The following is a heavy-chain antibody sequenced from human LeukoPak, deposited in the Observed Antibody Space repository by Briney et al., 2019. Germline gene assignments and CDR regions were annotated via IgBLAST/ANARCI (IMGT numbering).Heavy chain of an antibody. CDR1: GYSISSGYY. CDR2: IYHSGST. D-gene: IGHD6-19*01. Sequence: SETLSLTCTVSGYSISSGYYWGWIRQPPGKGLEWIGSIYHSGSTDYNPSLKSRVTISVDTSKNQFSLKLRSVTAADTAVYYCARRPDFSSGWSIFDYWGQGTLVTVSS. CDR3: ARRPDFSSGWSIFDY. V-gene: IGHV4-38-2*02. J-gene: IGHJ4*02.